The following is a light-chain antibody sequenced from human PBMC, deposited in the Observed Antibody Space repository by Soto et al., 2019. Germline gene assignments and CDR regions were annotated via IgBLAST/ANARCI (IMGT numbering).Light chain of an antibody. J-gene: IGKJ1*01. CDR2: GAS. Sequence: EIVMTQSPAALSVSPGERVTLSCRASQSVSSDLAWYQQKVGQAPRLLIYGASTRATDIPARFSGRGSGTVFTLTISSLQSEDFAVYYCQHYNTWPRTFGQGTKVEIK. CDR3: QHYNTWPRT. CDR1: QSVSSD. V-gene: IGKV3-15*01.